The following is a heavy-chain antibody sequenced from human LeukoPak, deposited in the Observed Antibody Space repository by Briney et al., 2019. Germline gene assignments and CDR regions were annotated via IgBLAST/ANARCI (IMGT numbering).Heavy chain of an antibody. Sequence: GGSLRLSCVASGFTFSSYAMSWVRQAPGKGLEWVSAISGSGGSTYYADSVKGRFTISRDNSKNTLYLQMNSLRAEDTAVYYCARTLLTGYYFFDYWGQGTLVTVSS. D-gene: IGHD3-9*01. J-gene: IGHJ4*02. V-gene: IGHV3-23*01. CDR3: ARTLLTGYYFFDY. CDR2: ISGSGGST. CDR1: GFTFSSYA.